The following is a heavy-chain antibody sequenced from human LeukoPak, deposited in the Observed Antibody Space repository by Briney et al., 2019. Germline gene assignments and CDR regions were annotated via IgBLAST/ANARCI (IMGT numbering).Heavy chain of an antibody. CDR3: ARVLLRPFHPVVFDI. CDR2: IYYSGST. CDR1: GGSISSGGYY. J-gene: IGHJ3*02. D-gene: IGHD3-3*01. Sequence: SETLSLTCTVSGGSISSGGYYWSWNRQHPGKGLEWIGYIYYSGSTYYNPSLKSRVTISVDTSKNQFSLKLSSVTAADTAVYYCARVLLRPFHPVVFDIWGQGTMVTVSS. V-gene: IGHV4-31*03.